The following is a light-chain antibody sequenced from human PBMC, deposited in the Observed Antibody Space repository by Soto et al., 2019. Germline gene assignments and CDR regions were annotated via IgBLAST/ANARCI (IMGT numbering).Light chain of an antibody. CDR3: QQYSNWPQT. CDR2: GAS. CDR1: QSVSSN. Sequence: EIVMTQSPATLSVSPGERAPLSCRASQSVSSNLAWYQQKPGQAPRLLIYGASTRATGIPARFSGSGSGTEFTLTISSLQSEDFAVYYCQQYSNWPQTFGQGTKVELK. J-gene: IGKJ1*01. V-gene: IGKV3-15*01.